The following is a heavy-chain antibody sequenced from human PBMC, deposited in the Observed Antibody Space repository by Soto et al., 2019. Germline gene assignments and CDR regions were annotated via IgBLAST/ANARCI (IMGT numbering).Heavy chain of an antibody. J-gene: IGHJ4*02. CDR1: GGSISSGGYY. CDR3: ARGSYYGSGMAPGPPYYFDY. V-gene: IGHV4-31*03. D-gene: IGHD3-10*01. CDR2: IYYSGST. Sequence: QVQLQESGPGLVKPSQTLSPTCTVSGGSISSGGYYWSWIRQHPGKGLEWIGYIYYSGSTYYNPSLKSRVTISVDTSKNQFSLKLSSVTAADTAVYYCARGSYYGSGMAPGPPYYFDYWGQGTLVTVSS.